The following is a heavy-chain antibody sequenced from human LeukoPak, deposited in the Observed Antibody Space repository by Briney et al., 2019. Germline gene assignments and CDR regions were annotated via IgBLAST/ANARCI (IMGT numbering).Heavy chain of an antibody. V-gene: IGHV1-69*13. D-gene: IGHD4-23*01. CDR1: GGTFTSYA. CDR2: IIPIFGTA. Sequence: SVKVSCKASGGTFTSYAISWVRQAPGQGLEWMGGIIPIFGTANYAQKFQGRVKITADESTRTAYMELSRLTSEDTAGYYCTRVRPVLYGRAGGNDYWGKGPLVTVP. J-gene: IGHJ4*02. CDR3: TRVRPVLYGRAGGNDY.